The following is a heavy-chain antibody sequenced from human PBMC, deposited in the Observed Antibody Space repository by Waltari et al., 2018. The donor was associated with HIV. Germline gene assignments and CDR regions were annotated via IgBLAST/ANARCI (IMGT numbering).Heavy chain of an antibody. D-gene: IGHD3-22*01. CDR1: GFTFRNYD. V-gene: IGHV3-48*01. CDR2: ISSTISRK. J-gene: IGHJ6*02. Sequence: VQLVESGGGLIQPGGSLRLSCAASGFTFRNYDMTWVRQAPEKGLECISYISSTISRKNYADSVKGRFTISRDNAKNSLFLQMNSLRAEDTAVYYCARVRVSGECDSSGQCYYHYVTDVWGQGTTVTVSS. CDR3: ARVRVSGECDSSGQCYYHYVTDV.